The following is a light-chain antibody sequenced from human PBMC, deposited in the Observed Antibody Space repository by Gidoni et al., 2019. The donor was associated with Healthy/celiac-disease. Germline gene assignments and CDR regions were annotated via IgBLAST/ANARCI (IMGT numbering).Light chain of an antibody. CDR2: AAS. Sequence: DIQLTQSPSFLSASVGDRVTITCRASQGISSYLAWYQQKPGKAPKLLIYAASTLQSGVPSGFSGSGSGTEFTLTISSLQPEDFATYYCQQLYSYPRTFGGGTKVEIK. J-gene: IGKJ4*01. V-gene: IGKV1-9*01. CDR1: QGISSY. CDR3: QQLYSYPRT.